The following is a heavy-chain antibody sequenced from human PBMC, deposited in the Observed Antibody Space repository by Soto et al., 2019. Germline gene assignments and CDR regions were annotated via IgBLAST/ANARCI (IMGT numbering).Heavy chain of an antibody. CDR3: AKVTIFGVVIEYFDY. V-gene: IGHV3-23*01. CDR2: IGGRGNSA. Sequence: PGGSLRLSCAASGFIFTNYAMNWVRQAPGKGLEWVSVIGGRGNSAYYADSVQGRFTISRDNSKNTLSLQMSSLTADDTAIYYCAKVTIFGVVIEYFDYWGQGTLVTVSS. D-gene: IGHD3-3*01. CDR1: GFIFTNYA. J-gene: IGHJ4*02.